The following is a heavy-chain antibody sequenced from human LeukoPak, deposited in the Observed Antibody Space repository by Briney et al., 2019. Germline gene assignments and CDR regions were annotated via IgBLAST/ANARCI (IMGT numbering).Heavy chain of an antibody. D-gene: IGHD3-22*01. J-gene: IGHJ4*02. V-gene: IGHV4-59*01. Sequence: PSETLSLTCTVSGGSMRSFYWSWIRQPPGKGLVWIGYIYYSGSTNYNPSLKSRVTISVDTSKNQFSLKLNSVTAADTAVYYCARRWPHSSGYYLFDYWGQGTLVTVSS. CDR2: IYYSGST. CDR3: ARRWPHSSGYYLFDY. CDR1: GGSMRSFY.